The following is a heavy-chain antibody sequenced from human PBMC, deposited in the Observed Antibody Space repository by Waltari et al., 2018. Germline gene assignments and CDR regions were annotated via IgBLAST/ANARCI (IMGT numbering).Heavy chain of an antibody. J-gene: IGHJ6*02. CDR3: ARENNVGSSPADV. CDR2: VWDDESQK. D-gene: IGHD1-20*01. V-gene: IGHV3-33*01. CDR1: GFTFGSVG. Sequence: QVQLVESGGGVVQPGRSLSLSCPASGFTFGSVGMHWVRQAPGKGLEWVAVVWDDESQKYYADSLKGRFTISRDNSKNTLYLQMNSLRAEDTAVYYCARENNVGSSPADVWGQGTTVTVSS.